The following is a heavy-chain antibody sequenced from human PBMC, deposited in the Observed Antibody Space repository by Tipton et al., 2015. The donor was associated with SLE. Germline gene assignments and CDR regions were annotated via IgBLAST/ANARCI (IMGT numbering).Heavy chain of an antibody. Sequence: LRLSCTVSGGSINNNNYYWSWIRQPPGKGLEWIGFISYSGNTYYKSFLKSRVTISIDTSKTQFSLKLSSVTAADPAEYYCARDHRRYDYVWGSYRYNYIDVWGKGTTVTVPS. CDR3: ARDHRRYDYVWGSYRYNYIDV. D-gene: IGHD3-16*02. CDR2: ISYSGNT. V-gene: IGHV4-30-4*01. J-gene: IGHJ6*03. CDR1: GGSINNNNYY.